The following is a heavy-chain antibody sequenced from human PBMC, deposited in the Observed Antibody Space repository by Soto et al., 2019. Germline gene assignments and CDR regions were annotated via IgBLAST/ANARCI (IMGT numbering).Heavy chain of an antibody. V-gene: IGHV3-23*01. Sequence: EVQLLESGGGLVQPGGSLRLSCAASGFTFSSYAMSWVRQAPGKGLEWVSAISGSGGSTYYADSVKGRFTISGDNSKNTLYLQMNSLRAEDTAVYYCANNPPLRSYYYGMDVWGQGTTVTVSS. CDR2: ISGSGGST. J-gene: IGHJ6*02. D-gene: IGHD4-17*01. CDR1: GFTFSSYA. CDR3: ANNPPLRSYYYGMDV.